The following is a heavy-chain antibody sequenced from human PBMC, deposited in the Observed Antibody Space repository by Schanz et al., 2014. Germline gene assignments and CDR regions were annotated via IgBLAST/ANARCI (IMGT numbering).Heavy chain of an antibody. CDR2: ISGSGGST. Sequence: EVQLLESGGGLVQPGGSLRLSCAASGFTFSSYAMSWVRQAPGKGLEWVSAISGSGGSTYYADSVKGRFTISRDNSKNTVHLQMNSLRAEDTAVYYCARPALWFGDNCFDPWGQGTLVTVSS. CDR1: GFTFSSYA. V-gene: IGHV3-23*01. D-gene: IGHD3-10*01. CDR3: ARPALWFGDNCFDP. J-gene: IGHJ5*02.